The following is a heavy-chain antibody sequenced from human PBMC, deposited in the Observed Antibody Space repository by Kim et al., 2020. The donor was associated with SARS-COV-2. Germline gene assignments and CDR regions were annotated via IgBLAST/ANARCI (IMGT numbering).Heavy chain of an antibody. CDR1: GFIIRTYW. CDR3: MRDPGTY. Sequence: GGSLRLSCVASGFIIRTYWMTWVRQPGKGLEWVGNIKEDGSEAYYADSVKGRFTISRDNAKNSLYLQMNSLRAEDTAVYYCMRDPGTYWGQGTLVIVSS. J-gene: IGHJ4*02. D-gene: IGHD3-10*01. V-gene: IGHV3-7*01. CDR2: IKEDGSEA.